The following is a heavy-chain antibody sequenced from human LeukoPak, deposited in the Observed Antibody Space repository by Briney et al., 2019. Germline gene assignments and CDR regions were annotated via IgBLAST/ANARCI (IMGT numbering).Heavy chain of an antibody. D-gene: IGHD6-19*01. V-gene: IGHV3-30*02. CDR2: IRYDGSNK. CDR1: GFTFSSYG. CDR3: AKDTTSGWYWVEYYFDY. J-gene: IGHJ4*02. Sequence: GGSLRLSCAASGFTFSSYGMHWVRQAPSKGLEWVALIRYDGSNKYYADSVKGRFTISRDKSKNTLYLQMNSLRAEDTAVYYCAKDTTSGWYWVEYYFDYWGQGTLVTVSS.